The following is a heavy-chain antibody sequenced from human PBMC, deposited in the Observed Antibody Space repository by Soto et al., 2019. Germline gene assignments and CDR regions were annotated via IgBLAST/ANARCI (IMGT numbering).Heavy chain of an antibody. Sequence: EVQLLESGGGLVQPGGSLRLSCAASGFTFSSYAMSWVRQAPGKGLEWVSGITGSGGSTYYADSVKGRFTISRDNFKNMLYLQMNSLRDEDTSVYYCAKTGDDTRGYYHANPRFDYWGQGTLVTVSS. J-gene: IGHJ4*02. CDR2: ITGSGGST. CDR1: GFTFSSYA. CDR3: AKTGDDTRGYYHANPRFDY. D-gene: IGHD3-22*01. V-gene: IGHV3-23*01.